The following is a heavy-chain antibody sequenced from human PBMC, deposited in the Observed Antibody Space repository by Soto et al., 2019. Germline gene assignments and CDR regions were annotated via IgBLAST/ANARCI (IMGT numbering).Heavy chain of an antibody. V-gene: IGHV1-3*01. CDR1: GYTFTSYA. Sequence: QVQLVQSGAEVKKPGASVKVSCKASGYTFTSYAMHWVRQAPGQRLEWMGWINAGNGNTKYSQKFQGRVTITRDTSASIAYMEVSSLRSEDSAVYYCARSSGWAHYYYGMDVCGQGTTVTVSS. J-gene: IGHJ6*02. CDR2: INAGNGNT. CDR3: ARSSGWAHYYYGMDV. D-gene: IGHD6-19*01.